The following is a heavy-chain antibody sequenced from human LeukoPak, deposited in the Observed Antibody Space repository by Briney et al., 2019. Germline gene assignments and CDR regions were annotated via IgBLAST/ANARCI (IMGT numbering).Heavy chain of an antibody. D-gene: IGHD6-19*01. V-gene: IGHV3-23*01. CDR1: GFTFSSYA. J-gene: IGHJ4*02. Sequence: PGGSLRLSCAASGFTFSSYAMSWVRQAPGKGLEWVSAISGSGGSTYYADSVKGRFTISRDNSKNTLYLQMNSLKTEDTAVYYCTTAVYSSGLDYWGQGTLVTVSS. CDR2: ISGSGGST. CDR3: TTAVYSSGLDY.